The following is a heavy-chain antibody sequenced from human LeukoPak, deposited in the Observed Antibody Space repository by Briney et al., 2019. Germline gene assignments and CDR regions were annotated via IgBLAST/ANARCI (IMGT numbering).Heavy chain of an antibody. CDR3: AKERDIVATTYFDY. CDR2: INSDGSTT. Sequence: PGGSLRLSCAVSGFTVNSYWMRWVRQGPGKGLVWVSHINSDGSTTGYADSVKGRFTISRDNSKNTLYLQMNSLRAEDTAVYYCAKERDIVATTYFDYWGQGTLVTVSS. D-gene: IGHD5-12*01. CDR1: GFTVNSYW. V-gene: IGHV3-74*01. J-gene: IGHJ4*02.